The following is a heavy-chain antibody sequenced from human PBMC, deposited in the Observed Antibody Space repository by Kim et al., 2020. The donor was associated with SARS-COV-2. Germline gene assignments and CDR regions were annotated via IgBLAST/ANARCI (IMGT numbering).Heavy chain of an antibody. Sequence: SETLSLTCTVSGGSISNYYWSWIRQPPGKGLEWIGYIYYSGSTNYNPSLKSRVTISVDTSKNQFSLKLSSVTAADTAVYYCARGPGIAAAGNVFDYWGQG. CDR3: ARGPGIAAAGNVFDY. J-gene: IGHJ4*02. D-gene: IGHD6-13*01. CDR2: IYYSGST. CDR1: GGSISNYY. V-gene: IGHV4-59*13.